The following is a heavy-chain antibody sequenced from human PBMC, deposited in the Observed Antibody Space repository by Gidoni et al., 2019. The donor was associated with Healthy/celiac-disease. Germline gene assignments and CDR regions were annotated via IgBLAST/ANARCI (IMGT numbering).Heavy chain of an antibody. CDR2: ISGSGGST. Sequence: EVQLLESGGGLLQPGGSLRLPCAASGFTFSSYAMSWVRQAPGKGLEWVSAISGSGGSTYYADSVKGRFTISRDNSKNTLYLQMNRLRAEDTAVYYCAKEGWNDPHFDYWGQGTLVTVSS. D-gene: IGHD1-1*01. CDR3: AKEGWNDPHFDY. J-gene: IGHJ4*02. CDR1: GFTFSSYA. V-gene: IGHV3-23*01.